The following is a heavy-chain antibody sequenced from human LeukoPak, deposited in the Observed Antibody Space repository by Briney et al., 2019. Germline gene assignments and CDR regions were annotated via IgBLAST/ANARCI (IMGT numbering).Heavy chain of an antibody. CDR3: ARATIGSGWYHYYYGMDV. CDR1: GGSISSSSYY. V-gene: IGHV4-39*07. D-gene: IGHD6-19*01. Sequence: PSETLSLTCTVSGGSISSSSYYWGWIRQPPGKGLEWIGSIHYSGSTYYNPSLKSRVTISVDTSKNQFSLKLSSVTAADTAVYYCARATIGSGWYHYYYGMDVWGQGTTVTVSS. J-gene: IGHJ6*02. CDR2: IHYSGST.